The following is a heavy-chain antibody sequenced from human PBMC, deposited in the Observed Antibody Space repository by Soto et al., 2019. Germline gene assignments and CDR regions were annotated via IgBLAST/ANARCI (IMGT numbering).Heavy chain of an antibody. CDR3: AKDLYDFWSGSSYYYHGMDV. CDR2: ISYDGSNK. Sequence: GRSMRLCWAAAGFTFSNYGMHRVRQAPGKGLEWVALISYDGSNKDYADSVKGRFTISRDNSQNTLYLQMNSLRAEDTAVYYCAKDLYDFWSGSSYYYHGMDVWGQGTTVTVS. V-gene: IGHV3-30*18. J-gene: IGHJ6*02. D-gene: IGHD3-3*01. CDR1: GFTFSNYG.